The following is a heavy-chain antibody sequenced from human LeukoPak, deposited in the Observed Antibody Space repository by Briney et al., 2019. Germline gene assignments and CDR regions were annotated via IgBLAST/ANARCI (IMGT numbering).Heavy chain of an antibody. Sequence: PGGSLRLSCAASGFTFSNFAMSWVRQAPGKGLERVSSISASGGTTYYADSVKGRFTISRDNSKNTFNLQMNSLRAEDTALYYCAKDFHGDFPYFFDYWGQGTLVTVSS. V-gene: IGHV3-23*01. CDR2: ISASGGTT. J-gene: IGHJ4*02. CDR3: AKDFHGDFPYFFDY. CDR1: GFTFSNFA.